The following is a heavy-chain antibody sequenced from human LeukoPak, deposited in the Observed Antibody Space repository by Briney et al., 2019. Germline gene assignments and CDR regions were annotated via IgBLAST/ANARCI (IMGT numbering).Heavy chain of an antibody. CDR3: AKIGVRGVILPRGVDY. Sequence: GGSLRLSCAASGFTFSSYGMSWVRQAPGKGLEWVSAISGSGGSTYYADSVKGRFTISRENSKNTLYLQMNSLRGEDTAVYYCAKIGVRGVILPRGVDYWGQGTLVTVSS. CDR1: GFTFSSYG. J-gene: IGHJ4*02. V-gene: IGHV3-23*01. CDR2: ISGSGGST. D-gene: IGHD3-10*01.